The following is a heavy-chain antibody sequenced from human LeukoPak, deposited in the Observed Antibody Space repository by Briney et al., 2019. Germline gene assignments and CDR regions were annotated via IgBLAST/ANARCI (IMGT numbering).Heavy chain of an antibody. V-gene: IGHV3-23*01. CDR3: AKDLSHSGGWYNY. CDR2: ISGSGGST. J-gene: IGHJ4*02. CDR1: GFTFSSHA. Sequence: GGSLRLSCAASGFTFSSHAMSWVRQAPGKGLEWVSAISGSGGSTYYADSVKGRFTISRDNSRNTLHLQMSSLRDEDTAVYYCAKDLSHSGGWYNYWGQGTLVTVSS. D-gene: IGHD6-19*01.